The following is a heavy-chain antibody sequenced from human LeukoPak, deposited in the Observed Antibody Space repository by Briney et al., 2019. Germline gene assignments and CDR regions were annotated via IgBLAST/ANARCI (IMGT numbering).Heavy chain of an antibody. V-gene: IGHV1-18*01. D-gene: IGHD3-10*01. Sequence: ASVKVSFKASGYTFTSYGISWVRQAPGQGLEWMGWISAYNGNTNYAQKLQGRVTMTTDTSTSTAYMELRSLRSDDTAVYYCARGRPSYYGSGSYYVYDYWGQGTLVTVSS. CDR2: ISAYNGNT. CDR3: ARGRPSYYGSGSYYVYDY. J-gene: IGHJ4*02. CDR1: GYTFTSYG.